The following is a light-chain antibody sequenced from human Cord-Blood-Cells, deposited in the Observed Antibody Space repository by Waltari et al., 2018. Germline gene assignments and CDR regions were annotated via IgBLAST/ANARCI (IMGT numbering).Light chain of an antibody. CDR3: QQYNNWPPYT. CDR2: GAS. V-gene: IGKV3-15*01. CDR1: QSVSSN. J-gene: IGKJ2*01. Sequence: EIVMTQSPATLSVSPGERATLSCRASQSVSSNLAWYQQKPGQAPRLLIYGASTRATGIPARFSGSGSGKEFTLTISRLQSEDCAGYYCQQYNNWPPYTCGQGTRLEIK.